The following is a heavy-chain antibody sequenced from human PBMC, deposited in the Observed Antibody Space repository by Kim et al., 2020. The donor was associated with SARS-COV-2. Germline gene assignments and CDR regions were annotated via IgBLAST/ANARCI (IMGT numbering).Heavy chain of an antibody. Sequence: GGSLRLSCAASGFTFSSYSMNWVRQAPGKGLEWVSSISSSSSYIYYADSVKGRFTISRDNAKNSLYLQMNSLRAEDTAVYYCARDELRFLEWLLSPDYYYGMDVWGQGTTVTVSS. D-gene: IGHD3-3*01. CDR1: GFTFSSYS. V-gene: IGHV3-21*01. J-gene: IGHJ6*02. CDR2: ISSSSSYI. CDR3: ARDELRFLEWLLSPDYYYGMDV.